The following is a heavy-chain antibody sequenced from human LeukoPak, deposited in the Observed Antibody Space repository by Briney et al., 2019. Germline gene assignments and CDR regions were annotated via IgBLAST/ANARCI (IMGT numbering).Heavy chain of an antibody. V-gene: IGHV1-2*02. Sequence: GASVKVSCKASGYTFTGYYMHWVRQAPGQGLEWMGWINPNSGGTNYAQKFQGRVTMTRDTSISTAYMELSRLRSDGTAVYYCARDSSSWYLYYYYYMDVWGKGTTVTISS. CDR2: INPNSGGT. J-gene: IGHJ6*03. CDR1: GYTFTGYY. CDR3: ARDSSSWYLYYYYYMDV. D-gene: IGHD6-13*01.